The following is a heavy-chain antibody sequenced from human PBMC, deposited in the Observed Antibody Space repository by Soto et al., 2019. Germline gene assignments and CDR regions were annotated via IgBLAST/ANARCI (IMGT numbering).Heavy chain of an antibody. J-gene: IGHJ4*02. V-gene: IGHV4-59*01. CDR2: IYYSGRT. D-gene: IGHD4-17*01. CDR3: AIVGVYDFGDSGGFDY. Sequence: QVQLQESGPGLVKPSETLSLTCTVSGGSIRDYFWTWIRQPPGKGLAWIGYIYYSGRTNYNPSLKSRVSISVDTSKNHFSMKLRSLTAADTAVYYCAIVGVYDFGDSGGFDYWGQGTLVTVSS. CDR1: GGSIRDYF.